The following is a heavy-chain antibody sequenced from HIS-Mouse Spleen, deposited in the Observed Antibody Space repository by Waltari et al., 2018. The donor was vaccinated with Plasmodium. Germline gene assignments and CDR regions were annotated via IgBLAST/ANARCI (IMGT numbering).Heavy chain of an antibody. CDR1: GYSISSGYY. V-gene: IGHV4-38-2*02. J-gene: IGHJ2*01. CDR3: ARSLGIASSYWYFDL. CDR2: IYHSGST. D-gene: IGHD2-15*01. Sequence: QVQLQESGPGLVKPSEPLSLTCTVSGYSISSGYYWGGIRQPPGKGLEWIGSIYHSGSTYYNPSLKSRVTISVDTSKNQFSLKLSSVTAADTAVYYCARSLGIASSYWYFDLWGRGTLVTVSS.